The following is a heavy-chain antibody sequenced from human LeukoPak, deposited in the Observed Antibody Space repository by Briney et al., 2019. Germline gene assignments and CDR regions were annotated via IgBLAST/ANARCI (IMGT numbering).Heavy chain of an antibody. Sequence: PSETLSLTCTVSGGSISSSSYYWGWIRQPPGKGLEWIGSIYYSGSTYYNPSLKSRVTISVDTSKNQFSLKLSSVTAADTAVYYCARDRGEGIRGVLFTNWFDPWGQGTLVTVSS. D-gene: IGHD3-10*01. CDR3: ARDRGEGIRGVLFTNWFDP. CDR2: IYYSGST. J-gene: IGHJ5*02. CDR1: GGSISSSSYY. V-gene: IGHV4-39*07.